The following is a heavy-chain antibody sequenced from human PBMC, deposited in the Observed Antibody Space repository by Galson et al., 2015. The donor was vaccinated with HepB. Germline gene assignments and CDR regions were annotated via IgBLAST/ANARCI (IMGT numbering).Heavy chain of an antibody. V-gene: IGHV1-69*13. D-gene: IGHD2-21*01. CDR3: ARERGLGIAAFDI. CDR2: IIPIFGTA. Sequence: SVKVSCKASGGTFSSYAISWVRQAPGQGLEWMGGIIPIFGTANYAQKFQGRVTITADESTSTAYMELSSLRCEDTAVYYCARERGLGIAAFDIWGQGTMVTVSS. J-gene: IGHJ3*02. CDR1: GGTFSSYA.